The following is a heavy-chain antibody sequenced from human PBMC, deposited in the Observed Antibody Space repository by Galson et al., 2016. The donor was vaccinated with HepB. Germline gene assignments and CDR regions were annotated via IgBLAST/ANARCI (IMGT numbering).Heavy chain of an antibody. CDR3: ARGSKTDGVG. Sequence: SVKVSCKASGYSFASYSITWVRQAPGQGFEWMGWISGYNGNTNYAQNLQGRVTMTTETSTNTAYMELRSLTSDDTAVYFCARGSKTDGVGWGQGTLVTVSS. J-gene: IGHJ1*01. CDR1: GYSFASYS. D-gene: IGHD4-17*01. V-gene: IGHV1-18*01. CDR2: ISGYNGNT.